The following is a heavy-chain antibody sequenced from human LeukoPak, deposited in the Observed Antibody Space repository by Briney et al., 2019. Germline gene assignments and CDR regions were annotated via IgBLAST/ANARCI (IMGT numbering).Heavy chain of an antibody. Sequence: SETLSLTCTVSGGSIGSGGYYWSWIRQHPGKGLEWIGYFYYSGSTYYNPSLKSRVTISVDTSKNQFSLKLSSVTAADTAVYYCASSSYQLLLGPDYWGQGTLVTVSS. CDR2: FYYSGST. D-gene: IGHD2-2*01. J-gene: IGHJ4*02. CDR3: ASSSYQLLLGPDY. V-gene: IGHV4-31*03. CDR1: GGSIGSGGYY.